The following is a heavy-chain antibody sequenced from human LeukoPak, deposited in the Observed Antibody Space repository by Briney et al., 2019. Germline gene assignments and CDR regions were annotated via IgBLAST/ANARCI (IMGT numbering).Heavy chain of an antibody. Sequence: GGSLRLSCAASGFTFSSYSMNWVRQAPGKGLEWVSYISSSSSTIYCADSVKGRFTISRDNAKNSLYLQMNSLRAEDTAVYYCARGSIGGSSGFDPWGQGTLVTVSS. D-gene: IGHD2-15*01. J-gene: IGHJ5*02. V-gene: IGHV3-48*01. CDR1: GFTFSSYS. CDR2: ISSSSSTI. CDR3: ARGSIGGSSGFDP.